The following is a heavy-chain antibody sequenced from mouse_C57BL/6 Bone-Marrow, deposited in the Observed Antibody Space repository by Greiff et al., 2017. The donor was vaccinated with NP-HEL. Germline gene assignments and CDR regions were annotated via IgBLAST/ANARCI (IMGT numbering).Heavy chain of an antibody. CDR1: GFNIKDDY. J-gene: IGHJ3*01. V-gene: IGHV14-4*01. CDR2: IDTENGDP. Sequence: EVKLQESGAELVRPGASVKLSCTASGFNIKDDYMHWVKQRPEQGLEWIGWIDTENGDPEYASKFKGKATITADTSSNTAYLQLSSLTSEGTAVYYCTSFAYWGQGTLVTVSA. CDR3: TSFAY.